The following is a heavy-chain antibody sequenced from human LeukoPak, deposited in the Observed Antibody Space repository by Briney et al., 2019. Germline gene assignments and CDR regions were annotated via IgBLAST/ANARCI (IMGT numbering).Heavy chain of an antibody. CDR1: GGSISSYY. CDR3: ARDLSHSSSWPPDY. CDR2: IYTSGST. D-gene: IGHD6-13*01. J-gene: IGHJ4*02. Sequence: SETLSLTCTVSGGSISSYYWSWIRQPAGKGLEWIGRIYTSGSTNYNPSLKSRVTMSVDTYKNQFSLKLSSVTAADTAVYYCARDLSHSSSWPPDYWGQGTLVTVSS. V-gene: IGHV4-4*07.